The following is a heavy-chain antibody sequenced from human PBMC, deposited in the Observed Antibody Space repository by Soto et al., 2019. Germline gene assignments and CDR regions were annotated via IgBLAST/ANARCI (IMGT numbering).Heavy chain of an antibody. Sequence: SETLSLICTVSGGSVSNSNYYWGWIRQSPGKGLEWIGSVYYRGRSYSKSSVKSRVTISVDTSKNQFSLNLNSVTASDTAVYFCVSQRTSVLTQAYFDYWGPGALVTVSS. CDR3: VSQRTSVLTQAYFDY. J-gene: IGHJ4*02. V-gene: IGHV4-39*01. D-gene: IGHD2-8*01. CDR2: VYYRGRS. CDR1: GGSVSNSNYY.